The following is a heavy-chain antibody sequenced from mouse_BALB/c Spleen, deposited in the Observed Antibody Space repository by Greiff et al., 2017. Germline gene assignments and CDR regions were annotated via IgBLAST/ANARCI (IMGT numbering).Heavy chain of an antibody. Sequence: QVQLQQSGPGLVQPSQSLSITCTVSGFSLTSYGVHWVRQSPGKGLEWLGVIWSGGSTDYNAAFISRLSISKDNSKSQVFFKMNSLQANDTAIYYCARNSGGNYRAWFAYWGQGTLVTVSA. V-gene: IGHV2-2*02. CDR1: GFSLTSYG. D-gene: IGHD2-1*01. CDR2: IWSGGST. CDR3: ARNSGGNYRAWFAY. J-gene: IGHJ3*01.